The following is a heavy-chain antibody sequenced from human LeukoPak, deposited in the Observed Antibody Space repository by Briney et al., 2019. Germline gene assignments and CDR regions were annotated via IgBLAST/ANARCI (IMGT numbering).Heavy chain of an antibody. CDR3: AKDHYGILTGSSTTFQH. V-gene: IGHV3-23*01. CDR2: ISGSGGST. CDR1: GFTFSSYA. D-gene: IGHD3-9*01. J-gene: IGHJ1*01. Sequence: PGGSLRLSCAASGFTFSSYAMSWVRQAPGKGLEWVSAISGSGGSTYYTDSVKGRFTISRDNSKNTLYLQMNSLRAEDTAVYYCAKDHYGILTGSSTTFQHWGQGTLVTVSS.